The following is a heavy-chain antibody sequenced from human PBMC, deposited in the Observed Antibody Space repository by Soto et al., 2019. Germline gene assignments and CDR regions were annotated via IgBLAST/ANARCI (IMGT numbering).Heavy chain of an antibody. D-gene: IGHD1-26*01. CDR1: GFTFSSYA. J-gene: IGHJ6*02. Sequence: GGSMRLSCAASGFTFSSYAMHWVRQAPGKGLEWVAVISYDGSNKYYADSVKGRFTISRDNSKNTLYLQMNSLRAEDTAVYYCARDVESGSSQYYYYYYGMDVWGQGTTVTVSS. V-gene: IGHV3-30-3*01. CDR2: ISYDGSNK. CDR3: ARDVESGSSQYYYYYYGMDV.